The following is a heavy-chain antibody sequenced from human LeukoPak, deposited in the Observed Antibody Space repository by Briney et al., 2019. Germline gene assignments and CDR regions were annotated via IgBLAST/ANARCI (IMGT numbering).Heavy chain of an antibody. J-gene: IGHJ5*02. V-gene: IGHV1-2*02. Sequence: PVASVKVSCKASGYTFTGYYLHWVRQAPGQGLEWMGLINPNSGDTNYAQKFQGRVTMTRDTSISTAYIELSRLTSDDTAIYYCARYHLPLTVVRENLFDPWGQGTLVTVSS. CDR2: INPNSGDT. D-gene: IGHD3-10*01. CDR1: GYTFTGYY. CDR3: ARYHLPLTVVRENLFDP.